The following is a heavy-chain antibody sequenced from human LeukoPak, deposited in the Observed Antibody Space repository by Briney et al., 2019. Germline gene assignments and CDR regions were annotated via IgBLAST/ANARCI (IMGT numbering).Heavy chain of an antibody. V-gene: IGHV4-39*01. CDR3: ATWRTAKTGFDY. Sequence: SETLSLTCTVSGGSISSTSYYWGWIRQPPGKGLEWIGTIYYSGSLYYNPSLKSRVTISVDTSKNQFSLRLRSVTAADTAVYYCATWRTAKTGFDYWGQGTPVTVSS. CDR1: GGSISSTSYY. CDR2: IYYSGSL. J-gene: IGHJ4*02. D-gene: IGHD1-1*01.